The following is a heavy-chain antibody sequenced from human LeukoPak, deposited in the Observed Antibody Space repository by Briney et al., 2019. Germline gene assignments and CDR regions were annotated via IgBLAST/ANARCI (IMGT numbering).Heavy chain of an antibody. CDR3: ARVRFTYYYGSGSYYNPYYYYYMDV. V-gene: IGHV4-34*01. D-gene: IGHD3-10*01. CDR1: GGSFSGYY. Sequence: SETLSLTCAVYGGSFSGYYWSWIRQPPGKGLEWIGEINHSGSTNYNPSLKSRVTISVDTSKNQFSLKLSSVTAADTAVYYCARVRFTYYYGSGSYYNPYYYYYMDVWGKGTTVTVSS. J-gene: IGHJ6*03. CDR2: INHSGST.